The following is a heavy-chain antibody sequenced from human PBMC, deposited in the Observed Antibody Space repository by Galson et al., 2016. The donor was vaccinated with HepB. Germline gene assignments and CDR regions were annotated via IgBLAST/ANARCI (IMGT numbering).Heavy chain of an antibody. V-gene: IGHV2-26*03. D-gene: IGHD3-22*01. J-gene: IGHJ5*02. CDR3: VRIIADYYDSRGYFDV. CDR2: IFSNDEK. CDR1: GFSLSNGAMG. Sequence: ALVKPTQTLTLTCTISGFSLSNGAMGVSWIRQPPGKALEWLGHIFSNDEKSYSTSLKSRLTISKDTSKSQVALTMTNMDPVDTATYFCVRIIADYYDSRGYFDVWGQGSLVTVSS.